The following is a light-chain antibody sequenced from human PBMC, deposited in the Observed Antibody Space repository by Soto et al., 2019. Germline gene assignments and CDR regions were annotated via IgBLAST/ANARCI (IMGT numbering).Light chain of an antibody. J-gene: IGLJ1*01. Sequence: SVLTQPASVSGSPGQSITISCTGTSSDVGGYNYVSWYQQHPGKAPKLMIYEVSNRPSGVSNRFSGSKSGNTASLTISGLQAEDEADYYCSSYTSSSTYGFGTGTKVTVL. V-gene: IGLV2-14*01. CDR2: EVS. CDR3: SSYTSSSTYG. CDR1: SSDVGGYNY.